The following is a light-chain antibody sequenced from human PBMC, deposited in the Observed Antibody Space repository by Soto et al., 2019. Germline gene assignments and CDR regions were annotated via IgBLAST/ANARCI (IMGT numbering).Light chain of an antibody. CDR3: QRYNNWPLT. V-gene: IGKV3-15*01. J-gene: IGKJ4*01. CDR2: GAS. CDR1: QSVSSN. Sequence: EIVMTQSPATLSVSPVDGATLPCRASQSVSSNLAWYQQKPGQAPRLLIYGASARATGVPARFSGSRSGTEFTLTINSLQSEDFAVYYCQRYNNWPLTFGGGTKVDI.